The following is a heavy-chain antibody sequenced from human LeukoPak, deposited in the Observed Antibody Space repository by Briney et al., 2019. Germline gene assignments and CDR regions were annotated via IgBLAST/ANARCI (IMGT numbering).Heavy chain of an antibody. Sequence: QNLQGRVTLTTDTSTSTVYMELKSLRSDDTAVYYCARGGPPGGSGAYSDHWGQGTLVTVSS. D-gene: IGHD2-15*01. V-gene: IGHV1-18*01. J-gene: IGHJ4*02. CDR3: ARGGPPGGSGAYSDH.